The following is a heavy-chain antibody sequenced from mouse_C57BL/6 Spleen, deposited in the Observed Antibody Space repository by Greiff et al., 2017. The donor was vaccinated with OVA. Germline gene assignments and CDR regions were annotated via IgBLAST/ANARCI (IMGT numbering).Heavy chain of an antibody. CDR3: ARPSYYSGYFDV. V-gene: IGHV1-61*01. J-gene: IGHJ1*03. CDR2: IYPSDSET. CDR1: GYTFTSYW. Sequence: QVQLQQPGAELVRPGSSVKLSCKASGYTFTSYWMDWVKQRPGQGLEWIGNIYPSDSETHYNQKFKDKATLTVDKSSSTAYMQLSSLTSEDSAVYYCARPSYYSGYFDVWGTGTTVTVSS. D-gene: IGHD1-1*01.